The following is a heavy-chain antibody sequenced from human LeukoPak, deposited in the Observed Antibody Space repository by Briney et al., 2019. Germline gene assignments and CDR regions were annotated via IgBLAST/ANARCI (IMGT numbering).Heavy chain of an antibody. D-gene: IGHD6-13*01. V-gene: IGHV3-48*01. Sequence: GGSLRLSCAASGFTFSSYSMNWVRQAPGKGLEWVSFISRVISTVYYADSVKGRFTISRDNAKNSMYLQMNSMRVEDTAVYYCARGSSWLDYWGQGILVTVSS. J-gene: IGHJ4*02. CDR3: ARGSSWLDY. CDR1: GFTFSSYS. CDR2: ISRVISTV.